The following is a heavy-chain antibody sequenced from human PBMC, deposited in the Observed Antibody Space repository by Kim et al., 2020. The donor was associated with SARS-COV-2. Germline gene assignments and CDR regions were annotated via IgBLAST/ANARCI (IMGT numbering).Heavy chain of an antibody. Sequence: DSVKGRFNISRDNSKKTLYLQMNSLRAEDTAVYDCARDGVDFWSGGYYDYWGQGTLVTVSS. J-gene: IGHJ4*02. D-gene: IGHD3-3*01. CDR3: ARDGVDFWSGGYYDY. V-gene: IGHV3-30*01.